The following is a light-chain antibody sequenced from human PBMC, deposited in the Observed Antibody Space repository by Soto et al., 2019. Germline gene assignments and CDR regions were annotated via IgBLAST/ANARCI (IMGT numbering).Light chain of an antibody. CDR1: QAISSY. CDR3: QQLISYPLN. V-gene: IGKV1-9*01. Sequence: DIQLTQSPSFLSASVGDRVTITCRASQAISSYLAWYQQKPGKAPKVLISAASTLQSGVPSRFSGGGSATEFTLTISSLQPEDCATYYCQQLISYPLNFGGGTKVDIK. CDR2: AAS. J-gene: IGKJ4*01.